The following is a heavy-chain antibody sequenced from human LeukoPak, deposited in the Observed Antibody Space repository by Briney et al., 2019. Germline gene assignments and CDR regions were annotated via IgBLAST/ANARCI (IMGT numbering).Heavy chain of an antibody. V-gene: IGHV3-64*03. J-gene: IGHJ3*02. D-gene: IGHD1-26*01. Sequence: GGSLRLSCSASGFTFSSYAMHCVRQAPGKGLEYVSFISNNGDTTYHADSVKGRFTISRDNSKNKIYLQMSSLRAEDMAMYFCVKDYLAGAFDIWGQGTMVTISS. CDR3: VKDYLAGAFDI. CDR1: GFTFSSYA. CDR2: ISNNGDTT.